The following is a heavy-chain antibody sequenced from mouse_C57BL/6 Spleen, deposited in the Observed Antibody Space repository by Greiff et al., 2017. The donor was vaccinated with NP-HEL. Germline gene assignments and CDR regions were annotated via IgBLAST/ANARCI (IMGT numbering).Heavy chain of an antibody. J-gene: IGHJ3*01. V-gene: IGHV1-4*01. CDR1: GYTFTSYP. Sequence: QVQLQQSGAELARPGASVKMSCKASGYTFTSYPMHWVKQRPGQGLEWIGYINPSSGDTKYNQKFKDKATLTADKSSSTAYMQLSRLTSEDSAVYYCARIGIYDGYYWFADWGQGTLVTVSA. CDR2: INPSSGDT. CDR3: ARIGIYDGYYWFAD. D-gene: IGHD2-3*01.